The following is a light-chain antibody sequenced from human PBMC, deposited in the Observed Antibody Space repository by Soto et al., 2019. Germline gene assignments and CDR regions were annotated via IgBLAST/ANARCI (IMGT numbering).Light chain of an antibody. J-gene: IGKJ1*01. CDR3: MQTLQTRT. V-gene: IGKV2-28*01. CDR2: MGS. Sequence: DIVVTQSPLFLPVTPGEPASISCRSSQSLVHSNGYNYVDWYLQKPGQSPQVLIYMGSNRASGVPDRFSGSGSGTDFTLNSSRVEAEDVGVYYCMQTLQTRTFGQGTKVEI. CDR1: QSLVHSNGYNY.